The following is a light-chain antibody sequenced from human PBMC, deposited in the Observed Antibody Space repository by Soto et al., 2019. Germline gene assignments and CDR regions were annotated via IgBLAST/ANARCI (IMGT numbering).Light chain of an antibody. CDR1: SNDVGHSSF. CDR3: NAQADNGKHV. J-gene: IGLJ1*01. CDR2: EVS. Sequence: QSALTQPPSASGSPGQSVTISCTGNSNDVGHSSFISWYQQHPGKGPKLIIYEVSKRPSGVPDRFSGSKSGNTASLSVSGLQHHDEADYFCNAQADNGKHVFGTGTKLTVL. V-gene: IGLV2-8*01.